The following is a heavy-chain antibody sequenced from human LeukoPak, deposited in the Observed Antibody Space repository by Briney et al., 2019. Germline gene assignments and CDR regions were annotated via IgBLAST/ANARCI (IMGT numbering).Heavy chain of an antibody. CDR2: IIPILGIA. Sequence: ASVKVSCKASGGTLSSYAISWVRQAPGQGLEWMGRIIPILGIANYAQKFQGRVTITADKSTSTAYMELSSLRSEDTAVYYCAARKDGGKPQPAAFDIWGQGTMVTVSS. D-gene: IGHD4-23*01. V-gene: IGHV1-69*04. CDR1: GGTLSSYA. CDR3: AARKDGGKPQPAAFDI. J-gene: IGHJ3*02.